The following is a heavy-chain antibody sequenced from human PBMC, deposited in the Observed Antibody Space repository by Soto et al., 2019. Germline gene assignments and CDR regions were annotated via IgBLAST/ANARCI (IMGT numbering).Heavy chain of an antibody. CDR1: GGSISSSSYY. D-gene: IGHD3-22*01. V-gene: IGHV4-39*01. CDR2: IYYSGST. Sequence: PSETLSLTCTVSGGSISSSSYYWGWIRQPPGKGLEWIGSIYYSGSTYYKQSLKSRVTISVDTSKNQFSLKLSSVTAADTAVYYCARSLMGYDSSGGDFDYWGQGTLVTVSS. CDR3: ARSLMGYDSSGGDFDY. J-gene: IGHJ4*02.